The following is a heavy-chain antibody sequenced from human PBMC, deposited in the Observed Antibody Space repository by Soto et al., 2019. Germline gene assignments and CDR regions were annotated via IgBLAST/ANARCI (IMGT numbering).Heavy chain of an antibody. Sequence: PGGSLRLSCAASGFTFSSYAMSWVRQAPGKGLEWVSAISGSGGSTYYADSVKGRFTISRDNSKNTLYLQMNSLRAEDTAVYYCAKDPSAKYSSSSGGSGYYYYYGMDVWGQGTTVTVSS. CDR1: GFTFSSYA. D-gene: IGHD6-6*01. J-gene: IGHJ6*02. V-gene: IGHV3-23*01. CDR2: ISGSGGST. CDR3: AKDPSAKYSSSSGGSGYYYYYGMDV.